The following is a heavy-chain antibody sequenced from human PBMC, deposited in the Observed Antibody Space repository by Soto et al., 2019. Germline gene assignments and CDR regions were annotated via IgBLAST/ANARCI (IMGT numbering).Heavy chain of an antibody. CDR2: VFHSGST. CDR1: RGSINSGGYY. CDR3: ARGGGEDNYFGP. Sequence: QVQLQESGPGLLKPSQTLSLTCTVSRGSINSGGYYWHWIRQHPGKGLEWIGYVFHSGSTYYNPSFRSRVTTSMDTSNNQFSLNLSSVTAADTAIYYCARGGGEDNYFGPWGQGTLVTVSS. V-gene: IGHV4-31*03. J-gene: IGHJ5*02. D-gene: IGHD3-16*01.